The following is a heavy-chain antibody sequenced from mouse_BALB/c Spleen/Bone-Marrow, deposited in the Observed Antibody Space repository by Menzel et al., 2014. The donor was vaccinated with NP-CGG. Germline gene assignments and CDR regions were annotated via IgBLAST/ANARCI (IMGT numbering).Heavy chain of an antibody. CDR3: ARHHRYAYYFDY. CDR1: GYTFTSSR. V-gene: IGHV1S130*01. J-gene: IGHJ2*01. CDR2: IHPNSGNT. D-gene: IGHD2-14*01. Sequence: VKLQESGAELVKPGASVKLSCKASGYTFTSSRMHWAKQRPGQGLEWIGEIHPNSGNTNYNEKFKGKATLTVDTSSSTAYVDLSSLTSEDSAVYYCARHHRYAYYFDYWGQGTTLTVSS.